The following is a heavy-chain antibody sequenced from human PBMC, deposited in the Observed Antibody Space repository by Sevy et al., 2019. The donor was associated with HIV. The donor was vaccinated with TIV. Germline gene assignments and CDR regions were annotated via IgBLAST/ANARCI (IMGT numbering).Heavy chain of an antibody. J-gene: IGHJ4*02. V-gene: IGHV1-18*04. CDR2: INAYNGNT. CDR3: AGEIGILLWFGELNFDY. CDR1: GYTFTSYG. Sequence: ASVKVSCKASGYTFTSYGISWVRQAPGQGLEWMGWINAYNGNTNYAQKLQGRVTMTTDTSMSTAYMELRSLRSDDTAMYYCAGEIGILLWFGELNFDYWGQGTLVTVSS. D-gene: IGHD3-10*01.